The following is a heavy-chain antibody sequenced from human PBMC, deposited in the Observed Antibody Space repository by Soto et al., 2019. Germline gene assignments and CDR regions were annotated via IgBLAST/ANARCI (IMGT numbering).Heavy chain of an antibody. CDR2: ISAYNGNT. D-gene: IGHD3-22*01. CDR3: ARYYYDSSGYFFDY. CDR1: GYTFTXYG. J-gene: IGHJ4*02. V-gene: IGHV1-18*01. Sequence: ASVKVSCKASGYTFTXYGXSWVRQXPGQGLEWMGWISAYNGNTNYAQKLQGRVTMTTDTSTSTAYMELRSLRSDDTAVYYCARYYYDSSGYFFDYWGQGTLVTVSS.